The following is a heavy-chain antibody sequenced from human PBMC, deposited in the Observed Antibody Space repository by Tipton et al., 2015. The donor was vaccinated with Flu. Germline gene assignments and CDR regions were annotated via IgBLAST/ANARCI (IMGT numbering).Heavy chain of an antibody. V-gene: IGHV5-51*01. CDR2: IYPGDSDT. CDR3: ARNGDYAGAKEGFDY. CDR1: GYSFTSYW. Sequence: VQLVQSGAEVKKPGESLKISCKGSGYSFTSYWIGWVRQMPGKGLEWMGIIYPGDSDTRYSPSFQGQVTISADKSISTAYLQWTGRKASDPARYYCARNGDYAGAKEGFDYWGQGPLVTVSS. J-gene: IGHJ4*02. D-gene: IGHD4-17*01.